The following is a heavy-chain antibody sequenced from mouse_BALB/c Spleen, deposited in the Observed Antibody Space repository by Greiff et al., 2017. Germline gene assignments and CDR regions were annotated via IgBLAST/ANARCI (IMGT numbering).Heavy chain of an antibody. V-gene: IGHV5-6-5*01. CDR3: ARGGDYYYGSSYGWYFDV. Sequence: EVKLVESGGGLVKPGGSLKLSCAASGFTFSSYAMSWVRQTPEKRLEWVASISSGGSTYYPDSVKGRFTISRDNARNILYLQMSSLRSEDTAMYYCARGGDYYYGSSYGWYFDVWGAGTTVTVSS. J-gene: IGHJ1*01. CDR1: GFTFSSYA. CDR2: ISSGGST. D-gene: IGHD1-1*01.